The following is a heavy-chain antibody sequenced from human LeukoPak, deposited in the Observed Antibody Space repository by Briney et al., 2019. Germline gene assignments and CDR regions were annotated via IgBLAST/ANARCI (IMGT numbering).Heavy chain of an antibody. V-gene: IGHV1-46*01. Sequence: ASVKVSCKASGYTFTSYYMHWVRQAPGQGLEWMGIINPSDGSTSYAQKFQGRVTMTRDTSTSTVYMELSSLRSEDTAVYYCARDGRNYGSGSSELNYWGQGTLVNVSS. CDR2: INPSDGST. J-gene: IGHJ4*02. D-gene: IGHD3-10*01. CDR1: GYTFTSYY. CDR3: ARDGRNYGSGSSELNY.